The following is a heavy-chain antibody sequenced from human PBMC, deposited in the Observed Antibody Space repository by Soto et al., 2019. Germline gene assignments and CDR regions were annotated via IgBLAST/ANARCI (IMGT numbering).Heavy chain of an antibody. CDR2: IDPSDSYT. CDR3: ARHLVGYGDYLVGMDV. CDR1: GYSFTSYW. D-gene: IGHD4-17*01. Sequence: GESLKISCKGSGYSFTSYWISWVRQMPGKGLEWMGRIDPSDSYTNYSPSFQGHVTISADKSISTAYLQWSSLKASDTAMYYCARHLVGYGDYLVGMDVWAKGPRSPSP. J-gene: IGHJ6*02. V-gene: IGHV5-10-1*01.